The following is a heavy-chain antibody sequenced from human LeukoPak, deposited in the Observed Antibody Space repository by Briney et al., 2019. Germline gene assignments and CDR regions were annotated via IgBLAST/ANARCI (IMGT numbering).Heavy chain of an antibody. Sequence: SXXVSCKASGYTFTGYYMHWVRQAPGQGLEWMGRINPNSGGTNYAQKFQGRVTMTRDTSISTAYMELSRLRSDDTAVYYCARDGSSSYYFDYWGQGTLVTVSS. CDR3: ARDGSSSYYFDY. D-gene: IGHD6-6*01. CDR2: INPNSGGT. CDR1: GYTFTGYY. J-gene: IGHJ4*02. V-gene: IGHV1-2*06.